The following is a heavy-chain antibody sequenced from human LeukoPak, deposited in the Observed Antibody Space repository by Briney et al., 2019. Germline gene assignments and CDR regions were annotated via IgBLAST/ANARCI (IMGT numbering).Heavy chain of an antibody. D-gene: IGHD6-13*01. Sequence: GGSLRLSCAASGFTFSSYAMSWVRQAPGKGLEWVSAISGSGGSTYYADSVKGRFTISRDNSKNTLYLQMNSLRADDTAVYYCAKACLGSWYVRVCHYWAQGPLVTVSS. CDR2: ISGSGGST. V-gene: IGHV3-23*01. CDR3: AKACLGSWYVRVCHY. J-gene: IGHJ4*02. CDR1: GFTFSSYA.